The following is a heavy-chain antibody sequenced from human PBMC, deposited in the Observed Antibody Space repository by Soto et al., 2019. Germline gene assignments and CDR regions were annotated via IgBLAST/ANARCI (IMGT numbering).Heavy chain of an antibody. Sequence: SETLSLTCTVSGGSISSGGYYWSWIRQHPGKGLEWIGYIYYSGSTYYNPSLKSRVTISVDTSKNQFSLKLSSVTAADTAVYYCARAAHYSRPFRWFDPWGKGTLVTVSS. J-gene: IGHJ5*02. CDR1: GGSISSGGYY. CDR3: ARAAHYSRPFRWFDP. CDR2: IYYSGST. V-gene: IGHV4-31*03. D-gene: IGHD6-13*01.